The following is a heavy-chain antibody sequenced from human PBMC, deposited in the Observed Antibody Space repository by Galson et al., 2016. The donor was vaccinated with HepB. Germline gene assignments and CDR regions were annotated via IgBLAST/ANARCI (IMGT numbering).Heavy chain of an antibody. D-gene: IGHD3-10*01. CDR2: INAAGDNT. CDR1: GYTFSSYA. J-gene: IGHJ4*02. V-gene: IGHV1-3*01. Sequence: SVKVSCKASGYTFSSYAMHWVRQAPGQRLEWMGWINAAGDNTKSSQKFQGRVTITRDTSASTAYMELSSLRSEDTALYYCVRGGGDYWGQGTLVTVSS. CDR3: VRGGGDY.